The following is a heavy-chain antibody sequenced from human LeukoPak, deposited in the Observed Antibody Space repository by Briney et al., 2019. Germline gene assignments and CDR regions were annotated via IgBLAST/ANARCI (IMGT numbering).Heavy chain of an antibody. V-gene: IGHV4-59*01. CDR3: ARDDYRGVTNFDP. Sequence: RTSETLSLTCTVSGGSISPYFWSWIRQPPGKGLEWTGYISYTGSTNYNPSLKSRVTISVDTSKNQFSLQLTSVTAADTAVYYCARDDYRGVTNFDPWGQGTLVTVSS. CDR2: ISYTGST. J-gene: IGHJ5*02. D-gene: IGHD3-10*01. CDR1: GGSISPYF.